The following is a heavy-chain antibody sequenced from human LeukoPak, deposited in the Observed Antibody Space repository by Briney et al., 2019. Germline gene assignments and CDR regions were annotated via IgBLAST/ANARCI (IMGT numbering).Heavy chain of an antibody. CDR3: ATDRPIMITFGGVIVDVY. D-gene: IGHD3-16*02. V-gene: IGHV1-24*01. J-gene: IGHJ4*02. CDR2: FDPEDGET. CDR1: GYTLTELS. Sequence: ASVKVSCKVSGYTLTELSMHWVRQAPGKGLVWMGGFDPEDGETIYAQKFQGRVTMTEDTSTDTAYMELSSLRSEDTAVYYCATDRPIMITFGGVIVDVYWGQGTLVTVSS.